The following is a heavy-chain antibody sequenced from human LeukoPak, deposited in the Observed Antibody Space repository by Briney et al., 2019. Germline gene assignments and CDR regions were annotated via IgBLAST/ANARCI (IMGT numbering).Heavy chain of an antibody. CDR2: IWYDGRTK. CDR1: GFIFSIYG. D-gene: IGHD6-19*01. Sequence: PGGSLRLSCEVSGFIFSIYGMHWVRQAPGKGLEWVALIWYDGRTKFHADSVRGRFTISRDNSANTLYLQMSSLRVEDTAVYYCAREWGRIAVAGGPGYWGQGALVTVSS. CDR3: AREWGRIAVAGGPGY. V-gene: IGHV3-33*01. J-gene: IGHJ4*02.